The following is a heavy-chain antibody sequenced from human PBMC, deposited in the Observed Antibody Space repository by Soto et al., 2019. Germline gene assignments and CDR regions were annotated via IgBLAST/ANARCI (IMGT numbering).Heavy chain of an antibody. CDR2: ISTYNGNT. D-gene: IGHD4-17*01. CDR3: AISPGHGDYVPCFDY. Sequence: QVQLVQSGTELRKPGASVRVSCKTSGYAFTSYGINWVRQAPGQGLEWMGWISTYNGNTNYAQSLQGRVTLTTDTSTSTAYLELRSLRSDDTAVYFCAISPGHGDYVPCFDYWGQGSLVGVSS. CDR1: GYAFTSYG. V-gene: IGHV1-18*01. J-gene: IGHJ4*02.